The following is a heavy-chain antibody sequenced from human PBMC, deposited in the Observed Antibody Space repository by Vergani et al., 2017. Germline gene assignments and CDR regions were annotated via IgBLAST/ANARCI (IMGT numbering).Heavy chain of an antibody. CDR3: ARARYYYDSSGYQTYYFDY. CDR1: GGSISSSNW. Sequence: QVQLQESGPGLVKPSGTLSLTCAVSGGSISSSNWWSWVRQPPGKGLEWIGEIYHSGSTNYNPSLKSRVTISVDTSKNQFSLKLSSVTAADTAVYYCARARYYYDSSGYQTYYFDYWGQGTLVTVSS. CDR2: IYHSGST. V-gene: IGHV4-4*02. J-gene: IGHJ4*02. D-gene: IGHD3-22*01.